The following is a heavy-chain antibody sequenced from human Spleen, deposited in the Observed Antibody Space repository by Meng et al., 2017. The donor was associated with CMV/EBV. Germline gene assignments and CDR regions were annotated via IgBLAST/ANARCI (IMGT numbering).Heavy chain of an antibody. CDR2: TRYDGSKK. J-gene: IGHJ4*02. D-gene: IGHD5-12*01. Sequence: GGSLRLSCAASGFTFSSYGMHWVRQAPGKGLEWVALTRYDGSKKWYADSVKGRFAISRDNSKNTLFLQINSLRTEDTAVYYCAKEAAYEYYFDYWGQGTLVTVSS. CDR3: AKEAAYEYYFDY. V-gene: IGHV3-30*02. CDR1: GFTFSSYG.